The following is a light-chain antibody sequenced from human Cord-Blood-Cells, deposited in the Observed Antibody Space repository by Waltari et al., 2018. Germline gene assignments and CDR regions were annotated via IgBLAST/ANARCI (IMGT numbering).Light chain of an antibody. V-gene: IGLV3-1*01. CDR2: QDS. CDR3: QAWDSSNVV. Sequence: SYELTQPPSVSVSPGQAASITCPGAKLGDKYACLYQQKPGQSPVPVIYQDSKRPSGIPERFSGSDSGNTATLTISGTQAMDEADYYCQAWDSSNVVFGGGTKLTVL. CDR1: KLGDKY. J-gene: IGLJ2*01.